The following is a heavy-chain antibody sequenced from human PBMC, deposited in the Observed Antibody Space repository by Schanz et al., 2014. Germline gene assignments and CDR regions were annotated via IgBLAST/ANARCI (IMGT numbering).Heavy chain of an antibody. Sequence: EVQLVESGGGLVQPGGSLRLSCAASGFTFSYYSLNWVRQAPGKGLEWVSSVSHGGTYIYYADSVRGRFTISRDNAKNSLFLQMHSLRADDTAVYYCARSTYYDILTGQTHTRVDVRYFDLWGRGTLVTVSS. J-gene: IGHJ2*01. CDR1: GFTFSYYS. V-gene: IGHV3-21*01. CDR3: ARSTYYDILTGQTHTRVDVRYFDL. D-gene: IGHD3-9*01. CDR2: VSHGGTYI.